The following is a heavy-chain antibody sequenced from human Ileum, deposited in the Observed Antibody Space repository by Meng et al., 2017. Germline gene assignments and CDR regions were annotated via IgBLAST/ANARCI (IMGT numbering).Heavy chain of an antibody. Sequence: LEAGGGLVRAVGALRLFCVASGFMFSSYAMSWARRGPGKGLEWVSTIGSGGDSDYAASVKGRFNISRDISKNTLYLHMNSQTDEDTALYSSAKYGMVGPTRWFDPWGRGTLVTVSS. J-gene: IGHJ5*02. CDR3: AKYGMVGPTRWFDP. V-gene: IGHV3-23*01. CDR2: IGSGGDS. D-gene: IGHD1-26*01. CDR1: GFMFSSYA.